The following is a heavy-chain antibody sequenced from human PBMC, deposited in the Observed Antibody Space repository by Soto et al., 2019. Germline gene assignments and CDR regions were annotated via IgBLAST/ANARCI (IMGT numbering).Heavy chain of an antibody. D-gene: IGHD3-3*01. Sequence: SETLSLTCTVSGGSISSGGYYWSWIRQHPGKGLEWIGYIYYSGSTYYNPSLKSRVTISVDTSKNQFSLKLSSVTAADTAVYYCARGVREYDFWSGYFHDYYYYGMDVWGRGTTVTVSS. V-gene: IGHV4-31*03. CDR3: ARGVREYDFWSGYFHDYYYYGMDV. J-gene: IGHJ6*02. CDR2: IYYSGST. CDR1: GGSISSGGYY.